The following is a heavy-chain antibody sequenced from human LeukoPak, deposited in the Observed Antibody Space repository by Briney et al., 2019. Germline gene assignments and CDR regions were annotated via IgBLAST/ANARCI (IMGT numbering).Heavy chain of an antibody. V-gene: IGHV4-39*01. J-gene: IGHJ5*02. CDR1: GGSISISNYY. D-gene: IGHD3-10*01. CDR3: ARHFLYYSGFGELLTPNWFDP. CDR2: IYYSGST. Sequence: SETLSLTCTASGGSISISNYYWGWIRQRQPPGKGLEWIGTIYYSGSTHYNPSLKSRVTISVDTSKNQFSLKLSSVTAADTAVYYCARHFLYYSGFGELLTPNWFDPWGQGTLVTVSS.